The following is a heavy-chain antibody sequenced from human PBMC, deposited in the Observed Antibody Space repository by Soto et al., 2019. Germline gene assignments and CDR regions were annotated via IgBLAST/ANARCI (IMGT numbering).Heavy chain of an antibody. CDR3: FRGGVTSRTFDY. CDR2: IFPDDSDT. CDR1: GYIIKNYW. V-gene: IGHV5-51*01. J-gene: IGHJ4*02. D-gene: IGHD3-16*01. Sequence: GESLKISCKASGYIIKNYWIGWVRQMPGQGLEWMGIIFPDDSDTRYSPSFQGHVTNSVDKSISTAYVQWSSLKASDSAIYYCFRGGVTSRTFDYWGQGTLVTVSS.